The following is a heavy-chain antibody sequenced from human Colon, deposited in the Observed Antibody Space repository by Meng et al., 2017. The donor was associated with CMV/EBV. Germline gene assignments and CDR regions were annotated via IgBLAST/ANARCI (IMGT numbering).Heavy chain of an antibody. J-gene: IGHJ4*02. CDR2: ISSRGSYI. CDR1: GFSFSDSS. Sequence: GESLKISCAASGFSFSDSSMNWVRQAPGKRPEWVSSISSRGSYIYYADSLKGRITISRDNAKNSLYLQINSLRAEDTALYYCARDKGFLGGTFDYWGQGTVVTVSS. V-gene: IGHV3-21*01. D-gene: IGHD3-10*01. CDR3: ARDKGFLGGTFDY.